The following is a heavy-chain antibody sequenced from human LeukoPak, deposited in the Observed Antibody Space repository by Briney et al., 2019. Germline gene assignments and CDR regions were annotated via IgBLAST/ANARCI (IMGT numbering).Heavy chain of an antibody. V-gene: IGHV3-48*01. CDR3: AKDRDLAARTIDY. D-gene: IGHD6-6*01. Sequence: GGSLRLSCAASGFTFSTYTMNWVRQSSGKGLEWISTIRSSGALHYADSVKGRFTISRDSAKNSLYLQMNSLRAEDTAVYYCAKDRDLAARTIDYWGQGTLVTVSS. J-gene: IGHJ4*02. CDR1: GFTFSTYT. CDR2: IRSSGAL.